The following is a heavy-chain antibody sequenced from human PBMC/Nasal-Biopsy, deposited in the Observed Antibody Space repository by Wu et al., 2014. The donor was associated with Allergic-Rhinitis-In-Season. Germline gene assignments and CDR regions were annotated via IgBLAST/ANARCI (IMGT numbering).Heavy chain of an antibody. CDR2: IDWDDDK. D-gene: IGHD3-10*01. CDR1: GGSISDYY. V-gene: IGHV2-70*16. Sequence: TLSLTCTVSGGSISDYYWSWIRQPPGKALEWLARIDWDDDKFYSTSLKTRLTISKDTSKNQVVLTMTNTDPVDTATYYCARTSRGKSRWEKDYYYYYMDVWGKGTTVTVSS. CDR3: ARTSRGKSRWEKDYYYYYMDV. J-gene: IGHJ6*03.